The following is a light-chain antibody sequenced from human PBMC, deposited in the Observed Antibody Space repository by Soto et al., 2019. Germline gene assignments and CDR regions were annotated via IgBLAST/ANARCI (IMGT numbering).Light chain of an antibody. Sequence: EIVLTQSPGTLSLSPGERGTLSCRASQNLGTLYLAWFQQKSGQAPRLLIYGASTRATGIPARFSGSGSGTEFTLTISSLQSEDFAVYYCQQYNNWPPITFGQGTRLEIK. CDR2: GAS. CDR3: QQYNNWPPIT. J-gene: IGKJ5*01. CDR1: QNLGTLY. V-gene: IGKV3-15*01.